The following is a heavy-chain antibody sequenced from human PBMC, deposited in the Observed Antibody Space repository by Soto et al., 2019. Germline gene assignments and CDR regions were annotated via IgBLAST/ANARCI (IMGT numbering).Heavy chain of an antibody. CDR1: GFTVTNNH. D-gene: IGHD6-6*01. CDR2: LYSGGTT. J-gene: IGHJ6*02. CDR3: ARDGSSSSGDYYYYYGMDV. V-gene: IGHV3-53*01. Sequence: HPGGSLRLSCAPSGFTVTNNHMSWVRQAPGNGLEWVSILYSGGTTYYADSVKGRFTISRDNSKNTLYLQMKSLRAEDTAVYYCARDGSSSSGDYYYYYGMDVWGQGTTVTVSS.